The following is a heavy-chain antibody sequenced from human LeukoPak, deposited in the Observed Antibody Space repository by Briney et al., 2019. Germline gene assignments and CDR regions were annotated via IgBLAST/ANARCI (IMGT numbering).Heavy chain of an antibody. CDR3: ARVVRIVVVPAANFHNWFDP. J-gene: IGHJ5*02. D-gene: IGHD2-2*01. CDR1: GFTFSTYE. CDR2: ISSSGSTI. V-gene: IGHV3-48*03. Sequence: GGSLRLSCAASGFTFSTYEMNWVRQAPGKGLEWVSYISSSGSTIYYADSVKGRFTISRDNAKNSLYLQMNSLRAEDTAVYYRARVVRIVVVPAANFHNWFDPWGQGTLVAVSS.